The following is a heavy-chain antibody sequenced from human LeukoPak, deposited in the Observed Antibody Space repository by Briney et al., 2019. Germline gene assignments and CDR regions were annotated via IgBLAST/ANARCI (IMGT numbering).Heavy chain of an antibody. V-gene: IGHV1-8*01. CDR1: GYTFTNHD. D-gene: IGHD6-13*01. J-gene: IGHJ3*02. CDR2: MNPNSGST. CDR3: ARDGRGAAAADDPLDI. Sequence: ASVKVSCKASGYTFTNHDFNWMRQATGQGLEWMGWMNPNSGSTGYAQKFQGRVTVTRDTSLSTAYMELSSLTSDDTAVYYCARDGRGAAAADDPLDIWGQGTTVTVSS.